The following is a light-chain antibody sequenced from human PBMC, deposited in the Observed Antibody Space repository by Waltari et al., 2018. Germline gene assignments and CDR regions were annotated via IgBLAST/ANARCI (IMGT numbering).Light chain of an antibody. CDR1: QSLLHTNNKHY. CDR3: QQYYSTPNT. V-gene: IGKV4-1*01. CDR2: WAS. Sequence: DIVVTQSPDSLAVSLGERATINCKSSQSLLHTNNKHYLAWYQLRPGQPPQLLIYWASTRESGVPGRFSGRGSGTDFTLTISGLQAEDVAVYYCQQYYSTPNTFGQGTKLEIK. J-gene: IGKJ2*01.